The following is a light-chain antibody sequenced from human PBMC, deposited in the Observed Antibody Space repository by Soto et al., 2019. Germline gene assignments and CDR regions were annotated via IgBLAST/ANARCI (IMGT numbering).Light chain of an antibody. CDR1: QSVDRA. V-gene: IGKV3-15*01. Sequence: EIVMTQSPATLSVSPGETATLSCRASQSVDRAVAWYQHKPGQAPRLLIVGASFRATGVPGRFSGGGSGTEVTLTISSLQSEDFAVYYCQQYRHWPPLTFGGGTAVEIK. J-gene: IGKJ4*01. CDR3: QQYRHWPPLT. CDR2: GAS.